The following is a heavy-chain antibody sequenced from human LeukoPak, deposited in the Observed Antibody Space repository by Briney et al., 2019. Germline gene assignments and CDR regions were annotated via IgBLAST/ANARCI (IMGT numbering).Heavy chain of an antibody. CDR2: IYYSGST. Sequence: SETLSLTCTVSGGSISSYYWSWIRQPPGKGLEWIGYIYYSGSTNYNPSLKSRVTISVDTSKNQFSLKLSSVTAADTAVYYCARQGCSGGSCYSPDTRYAFDIWGQGTMATVSS. V-gene: IGHV4-59*08. CDR1: GGSISSYY. D-gene: IGHD2-15*01. J-gene: IGHJ3*02. CDR3: ARQGCSGGSCYSPDTRYAFDI.